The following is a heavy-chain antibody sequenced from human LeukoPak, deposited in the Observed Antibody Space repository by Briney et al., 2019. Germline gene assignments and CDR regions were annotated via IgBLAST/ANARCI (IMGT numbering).Heavy chain of an antibody. J-gene: IGHJ4*02. D-gene: IGHD5-18*01. CDR2: TYYRSKWYN. CDR3: ARGPDTAMGLEN. Sequence: SQTLSLTCAISGDSVSSNSASWNWIRQSPSRGLEWLGRTYYRSKWYNDYAVSVKSRITINPDTSKNQFSLQLNSATPEDTAVYFCARGPDTAMGLENWGQGTLVTVSS. V-gene: IGHV6-1*01. CDR1: GDSVSSNSAS.